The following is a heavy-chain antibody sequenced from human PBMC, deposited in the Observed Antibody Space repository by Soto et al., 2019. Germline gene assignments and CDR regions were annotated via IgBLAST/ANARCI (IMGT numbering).Heavy chain of an antibody. V-gene: IGHV1-3*01. CDR3: ATAYSSGWAFDN. D-gene: IGHD6-25*01. CDR1: GYTFNSYA. J-gene: IGHJ4*02. CDR2: INGGNGDT. Sequence: QVQLVQSGAEVKKPGASVKVSCKASGYTFNSYAIHWVRQAPGQRLEWMGWINGGNGDTKYSEEFQGRVTITRDTSASTAYTELSTLRPEDTAVYYCATAYSSGWAFDNWGQGTLVTVSS.